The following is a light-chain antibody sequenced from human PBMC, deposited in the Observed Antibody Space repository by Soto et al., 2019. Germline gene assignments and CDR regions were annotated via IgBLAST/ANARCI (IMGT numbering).Light chain of an antibody. J-gene: IGKJ5*01. CDR1: QSITSNF. V-gene: IGKV3-20*01. Sequence: EIVLTQSPGTLSLSPGERATLSCRTSQSITSNFLAWYQKKPGQSPMLLIYGASRRAKGIPDRFSGSGSGTDFSLTISRLEPKDFAVYYCQQYGTSLSITFGQGTRLDI. CDR3: QQYGTSLSIT. CDR2: GAS.